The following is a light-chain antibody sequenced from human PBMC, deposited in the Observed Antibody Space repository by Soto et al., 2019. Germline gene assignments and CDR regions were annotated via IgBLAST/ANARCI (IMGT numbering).Light chain of an antibody. V-gene: IGLV1-44*01. CDR3: TAWDDSLTGVV. CDR1: SSNIGSYT. Sequence: QSVLTQPPSASGTPGQRVTISCSGSSSNIGSYTVNWYQQLPGAAPKLLIYINDQRPSGVPDRFSGSKSGTSASLAISGLQSEDEADYYCTAWDDSLTGVVFGGGTKLTVL. CDR2: IND. J-gene: IGLJ2*01.